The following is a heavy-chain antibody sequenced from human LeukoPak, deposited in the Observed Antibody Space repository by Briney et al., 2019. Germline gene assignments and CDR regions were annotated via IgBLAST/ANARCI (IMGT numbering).Heavy chain of an antibody. D-gene: IGHD3-10*01. V-gene: IGHV1-8*01. CDR2: MNPNSGNT. Sequence: ASVKVSCKASGYTFTSYDINWVRQATGQGLEWMGWMNPNSGNTGYTQKFQGRVTMTRNTSISTAYMELSSLRPEDTAVYYCASVANYGSGRKRFDPWGQGTLVTVSS. CDR1: GYTFTSYD. J-gene: IGHJ5*02. CDR3: ASVANYGSGRKRFDP.